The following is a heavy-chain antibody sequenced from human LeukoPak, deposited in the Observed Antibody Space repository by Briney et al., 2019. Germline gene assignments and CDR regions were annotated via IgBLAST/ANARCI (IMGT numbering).Heavy chain of an antibody. Sequence: SETLSLTCTVSSGSISSYYWIWIRQPPGKGLEWIGEVDYSGRTNYNPPLKSRVTTSLDTSKNQISLKLSSVTAADTAVYYCARPQTMGSSSPLGYWGQGTLVTVSS. V-gene: IGHV4-59*01. CDR3: ARPQTMGSSSPLGY. CDR1: SGSISSYY. CDR2: VDYSGRT. D-gene: IGHD2-2*01. J-gene: IGHJ4*02.